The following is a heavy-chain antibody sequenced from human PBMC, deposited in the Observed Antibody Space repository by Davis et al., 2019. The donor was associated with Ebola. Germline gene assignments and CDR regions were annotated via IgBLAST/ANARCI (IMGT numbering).Heavy chain of an antibody. J-gene: IGHJ6*03. V-gene: IGHV1-2*02. CDR1: GYTFTGYY. CDR2: INPNSGGT. Sequence: ASVKVSCKASGYTFTGYYMHWVRQAPGQGLEWMGWINPNSGGTNYAQKFQGRVTMTRDTSISTAYMELSSLKSEDTAVYYCARGKGTTPLNYYYQYLDVWGTGTAVTVSS. D-gene: IGHD1-26*01. CDR3: ARGKGTTPLNYYYQYLDV.